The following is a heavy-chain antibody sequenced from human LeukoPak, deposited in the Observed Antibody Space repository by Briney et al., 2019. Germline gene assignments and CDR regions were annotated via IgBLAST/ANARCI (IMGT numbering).Heavy chain of an antibody. Sequence: SETLSLTCTVSGGSISSVSYYWSWIRQPAGKGLEWIGRIYTSGSTNYNPSLKSRVTISVDTSKNQFSLKLSSVTAADTAVYYCARAPLYHDFWSGYQDYWGQGTLVTVSS. CDR3: ARAPLYHDFWSGYQDY. V-gene: IGHV4-61*02. J-gene: IGHJ4*02. CDR1: GGSISSVSYY. CDR2: IYTSGST. D-gene: IGHD3-3*01.